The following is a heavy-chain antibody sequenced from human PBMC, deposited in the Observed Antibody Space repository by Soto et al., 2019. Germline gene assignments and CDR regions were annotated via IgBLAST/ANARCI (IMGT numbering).Heavy chain of an antibody. CDR3: APATYYYGSGGCDY. CDR2: IYWDDDK. Sequence: QITLKESGPTLVKPTQTLTLTCTFSGFSLSTSGVGVGWIRQPPGKALEWLALIYWDDDKRYSPSLKSRLANSKAATNHRVVLTLTCMDPADTSTYYCAPATYYYGSGGCDYLGQATLLTVSS. V-gene: IGHV2-5*02. J-gene: IGHJ4*02. D-gene: IGHD3-10*01. CDR1: GFSLSTSGVG.